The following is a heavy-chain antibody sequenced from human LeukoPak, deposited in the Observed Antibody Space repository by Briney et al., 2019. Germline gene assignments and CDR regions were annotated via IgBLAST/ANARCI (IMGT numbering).Heavy chain of an antibody. Sequence: SETLSLTCTVSGGSISSGSYYWSWIRQPAGTGLEWIGRIYTSGSTNYNPSLKSRVTISVDTSKNQFSLKLSSVTAADTAVYYCARDLVGGNSSSWYPWFDPWGQGTLVTVSS. J-gene: IGHJ5*02. CDR2: IYTSGST. CDR3: ARDLVGGNSSSWYPWFDP. CDR1: GGSISSGSYY. V-gene: IGHV4-61*02. D-gene: IGHD6-13*01.